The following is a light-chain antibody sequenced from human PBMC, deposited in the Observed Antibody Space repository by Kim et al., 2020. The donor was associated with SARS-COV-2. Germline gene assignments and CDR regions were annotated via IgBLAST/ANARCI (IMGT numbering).Light chain of an antibody. CDR3: RGVKAYPV. CDR1: PGIRHY. CDR2: AAS. V-gene: IGKV1-9*01. J-gene: IGKJ2*01. Sequence: IQLTQSASFVSASVGDRVPITCRASPGIRHYLAWYQQKPGKAPNLLIYAASTLQSGVPSRFSGSESGTEFGVTMSSLQPEEVGTYYCRGVKAYPVVGQGTK.